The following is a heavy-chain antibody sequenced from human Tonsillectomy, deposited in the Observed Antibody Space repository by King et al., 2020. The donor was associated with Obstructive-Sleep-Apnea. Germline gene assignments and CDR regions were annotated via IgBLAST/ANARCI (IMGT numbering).Heavy chain of an antibody. Sequence: VQLVESGGGLVQPGRSLRLSCAASGFTFDDYDMHWVRQAPGKGLEWVSSISWNSGSIGYADSFKGRFTISRGNAKTSLYMQMNSLRAEDTALYYCAKEIKYYYDSSGYPRAFDIWGQGTMVTVSS. CDR2: ISWNSGSI. D-gene: IGHD3-22*01. CDR1: GFTFDDYD. V-gene: IGHV3-9*01. CDR3: AKEIKYYYDSSGYPRAFDI. J-gene: IGHJ3*02.